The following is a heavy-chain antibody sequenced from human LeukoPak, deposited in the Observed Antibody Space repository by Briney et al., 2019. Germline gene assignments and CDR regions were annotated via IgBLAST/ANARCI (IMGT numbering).Heavy chain of an antibody. D-gene: IGHD3-10*01. V-gene: IGHV3-64*01. CDR2: TSSNGGST. CDR1: GFTFSSYA. J-gene: IGHJ1*01. CDR3: ARNYYGSGSYGAEYFQH. Sequence: GGSLRLSCAASGFTFSSYAMHWVRQAPGKGLEYVSATSSNGGSTYYANSVKGRFTISRDNSKNTLYLQMGSLRAEDMAVYYCARNYYGSGSYGAEYFQHWGQGTLVTVSS.